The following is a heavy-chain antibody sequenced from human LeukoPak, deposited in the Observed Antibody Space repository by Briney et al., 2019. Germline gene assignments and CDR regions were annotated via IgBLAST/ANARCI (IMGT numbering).Heavy chain of an antibody. CDR1: GGTFSSYA. V-gene: IGHV1-69*04. Sequence: SVKVSCKASGGTFSSYAISWVRQAPGQGLEWMGRIIPIFGIANYAQKFQGRVTITADKSTSTAYMELSSLRSEDTAAYYCAREAVDDSSGYYLYYFDYWGQGTLATVSS. D-gene: IGHD3-22*01. CDR3: AREAVDDSSGYYLYYFDY. J-gene: IGHJ4*02. CDR2: IIPIFGIA.